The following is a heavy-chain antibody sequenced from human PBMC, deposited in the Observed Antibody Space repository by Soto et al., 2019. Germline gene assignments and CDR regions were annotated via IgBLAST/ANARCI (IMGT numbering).Heavy chain of an antibody. V-gene: IGHV4-39*01. CDR2: IYYSGST. J-gene: IGHJ3*02. CDR3: ARHEIRINVPEDAFDI. CDR1: GGSISSSSYY. D-gene: IGHD3-10*02. Sequence: QLQLQESGPGLVKPSETLSLTCTVSGGSISSSSYYWGWIRQPPGKGLEWIGSIYYSGSTYYNPSLKSRVTKSVDTAKNQFSLKLSYVTAADTAVYYCARHEIRINVPEDAFDIWGQGTMVTVSS.